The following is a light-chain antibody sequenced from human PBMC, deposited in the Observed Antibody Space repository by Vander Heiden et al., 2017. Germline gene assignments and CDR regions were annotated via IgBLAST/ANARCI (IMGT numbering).Light chain of an antibody. J-gene: IGLJ1*01. Sequence: QSALTQPASVSRSPGQSLTISCNGTSSDVGGYNYVSWYQQHPGKAPKLMIYDVSNRPSGVSNRFSGSKSGNTASLTISGLQAEDEADYYCSSYTSSSTLLLFGTGTKVTVL. CDR3: SSYTSSSTLLL. CDR1: SSDVGGYNY. V-gene: IGLV2-14*01. CDR2: DVS.